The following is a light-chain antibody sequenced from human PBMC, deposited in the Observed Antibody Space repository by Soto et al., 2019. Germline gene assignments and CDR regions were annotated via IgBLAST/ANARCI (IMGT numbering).Light chain of an antibody. V-gene: IGKV3-11*01. CDR3: QRRT. CDR1: QSVSSY. Sequence: EIVLTQSPATLSLPPGERATLSCRASQSVSSYLAWYQQKPGQAPRLLIYDASNRATGIPARFSGSGSGTDFTLTISSLEPEDFAVYYCQRRTFGQGTKVDIK. CDR2: DAS. J-gene: IGKJ1*01.